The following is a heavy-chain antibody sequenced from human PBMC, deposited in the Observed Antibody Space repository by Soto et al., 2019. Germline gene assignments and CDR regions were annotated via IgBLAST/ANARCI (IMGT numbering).Heavy chain of an antibody. CDR1: GDTSTPYA. CDR2: IIPIAGTP. Sequence: QVQLVQSGAEVKTPGSSVTVSCKASGDTSTPYAISWVRQAPGQGLEWLGGIIPIAGTPTYAQKFQGRVTISEDRSTSTMSMELTRLTSEDTAVYYCARGYCVSSSCHSLDSWGQGTPVTVSS. V-gene: IGHV1-69*14. CDR3: ARGYCVSSSCHSLDS. D-gene: IGHD2-15*01. J-gene: IGHJ4*02.